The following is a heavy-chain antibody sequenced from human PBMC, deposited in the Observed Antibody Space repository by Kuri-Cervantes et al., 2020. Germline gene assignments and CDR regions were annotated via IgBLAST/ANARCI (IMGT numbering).Heavy chain of an antibody. J-gene: IGHJ4*02. CDR3: ARVLDLISASHIDY. CDR1: GGTFSSYA. D-gene: IGHD2-2*01. CDR2: IIPIFGTA. V-gene: IGHV1-69*05. Sequence: SVKVSCKASGGTFSSYAISWVRQAPGQGLEWMGGIIPIFGTANYAQKFQGRVTITTDESTSTAYMELSSLRAEDTAVYYCARVLDLISASHIDYWGQGTLVTVSS.